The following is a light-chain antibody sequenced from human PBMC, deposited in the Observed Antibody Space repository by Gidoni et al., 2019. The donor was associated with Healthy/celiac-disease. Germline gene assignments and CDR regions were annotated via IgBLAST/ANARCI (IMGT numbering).Light chain of an antibody. CDR2: EGS. J-gene: IGLJ3*02. Sequence: QPALTQPASVSGSPGQSITISCTGTSSDVGSYNLVSWYQQHPGKAPKLMIYEGSKRPSGVSNRFSGSKSGNTASLTISGLQAEDEADYYCCSYEVFGGGTKLTVL. V-gene: IGLV2-23*01. CDR3: CSYEV. CDR1: SSDVGSYNL.